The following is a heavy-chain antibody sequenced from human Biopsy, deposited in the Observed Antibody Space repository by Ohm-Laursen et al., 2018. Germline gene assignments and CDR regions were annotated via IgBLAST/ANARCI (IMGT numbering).Heavy chain of an antibody. Sequence: SDTLSLTCSISGGSISGYYWNWIRQSPGKGLEWIGSIYNTETTFYNPSLKSQVPISVDTYTNQFPLKVSSVTAADTALYFCARHPTGFWFDPWGHGTLVTVSS. CDR3: ARHPTGFWFDP. CDR1: GGSISGYY. CDR2: IYNTETT. V-gene: IGHV4-59*05. J-gene: IGHJ5*02.